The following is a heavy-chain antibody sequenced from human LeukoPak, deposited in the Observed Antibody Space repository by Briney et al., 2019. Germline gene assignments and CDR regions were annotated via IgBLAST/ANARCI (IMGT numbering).Heavy chain of an antibody. CDR2: ISYDGSNK. Sequence: TGGSLRLSCAASGFTFSSYAMHWVRQAPGKGLEWVAVISYDGSNKYYADSVKGRFTISRDNSKNTLYLQMNSLRAEDTAVYYCARDLDHKQQFDYWGQGTLVTVSS. D-gene: IGHD6-13*01. CDR3: ARDLDHKQQFDY. J-gene: IGHJ4*02. V-gene: IGHV3-30-3*01. CDR1: GFTFSSYA.